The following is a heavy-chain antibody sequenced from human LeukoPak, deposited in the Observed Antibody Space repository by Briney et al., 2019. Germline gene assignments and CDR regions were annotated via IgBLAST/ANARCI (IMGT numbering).Heavy chain of an antibody. D-gene: IGHD2-8*01. J-gene: IGHJ6*02. V-gene: IGHV3-33*01. CDR1: GFTFSGSG. CDR2: IWYDGSQR. Sequence: PGGSLRLSCAASGFTFSGSGMHWVRQAPGKGPEWVADIWYDGSQRYYAESVKGRFTISRDNSKNTLDLQMSSLRVEDTAVYYCARDTTEGVLSLDVWGQGTTVTVSS. CDR3: ARDTTEGVLSLDV.